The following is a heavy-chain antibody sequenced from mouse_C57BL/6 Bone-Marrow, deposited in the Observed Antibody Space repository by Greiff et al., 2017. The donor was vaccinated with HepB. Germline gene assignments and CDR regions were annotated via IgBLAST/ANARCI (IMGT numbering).Heavy chain of an antibody. D-gene: IGHD2-5*01. V-gene: IGHV14-2*01. CDR2: IDPEDGEN. CDR1: GFNIKDYY. Sequence: VQLQQSGAELVKPGASVKLSCTASGFNIKDYYMHWVKQRTEQGLEWIGRIDPEDGENKYAPKFQGKATITADTSSNTAYLQLSSLTSEDTAVYYCARERVAYYSNSAWFAYWGQGTLVTVSA. CDR3: ARERVAYYSNSAWFAY. J-gene: IGHJ3*01.